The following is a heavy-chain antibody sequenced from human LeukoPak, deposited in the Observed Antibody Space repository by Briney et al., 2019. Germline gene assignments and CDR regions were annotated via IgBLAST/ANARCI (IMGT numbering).Heavy chain of an antibody. CDR1: GYSISSGYY. D-gene: IGHD1-26*01. CDR3: ARQVEGATPYYFDY. Sequence: SETLSLTCAVSGYSISSGYYWGWIRQPPGKGLEWIGSIYHSGSTYYNPSLKSRVTISVDTSKNQLSLKLSSVTAADTAVYYCARQVEGATPYYFDYWGQGTLVTVSS. CDR2: IYHSGST. V-gene: IGHV4-38-2*01. J-gene: IGHJ4*02.